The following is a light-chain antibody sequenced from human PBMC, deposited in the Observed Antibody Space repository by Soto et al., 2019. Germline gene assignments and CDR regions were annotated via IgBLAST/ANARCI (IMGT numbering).Light chain of an antibody. Sequence: EIVLTQSPGTLSLSPGEGAALSCRASQSVTSSYLAWYQQKPGKAPRLLIYGASSRATGIPDRFSGSGSGTDFTLTISRLEPEDFAVYYCQHYGSLPFTFGPGTKVYIK. CDR3: QHYGSLPFT. CDR2: GAS. CDR1: QSVTSSY. J-gene: IGKJ3*01. V-gene: IGKV3-20*01.